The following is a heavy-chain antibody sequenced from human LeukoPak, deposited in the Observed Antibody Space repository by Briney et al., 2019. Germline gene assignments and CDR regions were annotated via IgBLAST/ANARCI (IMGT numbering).Heavy chain of an antibody. J-gene: IGHJ4*02. D-gene: IGHD1-26*01. CDR1: GGTFSSYA. Sequence: ASVRVSCKASGGTFSSYAISWVRQAPGQGLEWMGGIIPIFGTANYAQKFQGRVTITADESTSTAYMELSSLRFEDTAVYYCAREGVGATKRGAFDYWGQGTLVTVSS. V-gene: IGHV1-69*13. CDR2: IIPIFGTA. CDR3: AREGVGATKRGAFDY.